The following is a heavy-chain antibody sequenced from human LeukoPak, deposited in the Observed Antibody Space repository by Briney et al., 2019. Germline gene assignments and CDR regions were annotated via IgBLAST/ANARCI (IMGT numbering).Heavy chain of an antibody. J-gene: IGHJ5*02. CDR3: ARDGQDCSSTSCYTSWFDP. CDR2: IMPIFGTA. V-gene: IGHV1-69*05. CDR1: GCTFSRYA. Sequence: ASVTVSCKASGCTFSRYAIRWVRQAPGQGLEWMGGIMPIFGTANYAQKFQGRVTITTDESTSTSYMELSSLRSEYTAVYYCARDGQDCSSTSCYTSWFDPWGQGTLVTVSS. D-gene: IGHD2-2*02.